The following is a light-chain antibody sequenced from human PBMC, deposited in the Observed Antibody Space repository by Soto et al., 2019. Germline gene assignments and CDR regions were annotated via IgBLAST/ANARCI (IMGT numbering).Light chain of an antibody. Sequence: EIVMTQSPATLSVSPGERATLSCRASQRVISNLAWHQQKPGPAPRLLIYGASVGATVIPARFSGSGSGTDFTLSISRQEPEDIAVYYCQQNGISPRTFGQGTKV. CDR3: QQNGISPRT. J-gene: IGKJ1*01. CDR2: GAS. CDR1: QRVISN. V-gene: IGKV3-15*01.